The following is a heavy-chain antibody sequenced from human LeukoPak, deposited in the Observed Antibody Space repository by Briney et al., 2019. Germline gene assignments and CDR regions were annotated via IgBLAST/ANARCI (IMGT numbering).Heavy chain of an antibody. CDR1: GFTFSSYG. J-gene: IGHJ6*03. Sequence: GGSLRLSCAASGFTFSSYGMHWVRQAPGKGLEGVAFIRYDGGNKYYADSVKGRFTISRDNSKNTLYLQMNSLRAEDTAVYYCAKDGYDFWSGYLYYYYYYYMDVWGKGTTVTVSS. CDR3: AKDGYDFWSGYLYYYYYYYMDV. D-gene: IGHD3-3*01. V-gene: IGHV3-30*02. CDR2: IRYDGGNK.